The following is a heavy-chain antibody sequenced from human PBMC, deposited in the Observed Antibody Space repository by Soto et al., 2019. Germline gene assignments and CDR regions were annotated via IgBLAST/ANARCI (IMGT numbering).Heavy chain of an antibody. Sequence: SETLSLTCAVSGFTISSDSYWGWMRQSPGKGLEWIGTLSHSGRTFYNPSLKSRVTISADTTNNQFSLSLTSVTAADTAVYYCGHLKTDTEVTPAPPLFDSWGQGTMVTVYS. CDR3: GHLKTDTEVTPAPPLFDS. CDR1: GFTISSDSY. V-gene: IGHV4-38-2*01. J-gene: IGHJ4*02. CDR2: LSHSGRT. D-gene: IGHD2-2*01.